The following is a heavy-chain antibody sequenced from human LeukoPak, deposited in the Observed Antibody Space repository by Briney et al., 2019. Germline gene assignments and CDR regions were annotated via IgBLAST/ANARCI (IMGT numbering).Heavy chain of an antibody. Sequence: ASVKVSCKASGYTFTGYFMHWVRQAPGQGLEWMGWINPNSGGTKYAQKFQGRVTMTRDTSISTAYMELSRLRSDDTAVYYCARDSPVRGYFDYWGQGTLVTVSS. CDR1: GYTFTGYF. CDR3: ARDSPVRGYFDY. D-gene: IGHD3-10*01. J-gene: IGHJ4*02. CDR2: INPNSGGT. V-gene: IGHV1-2*02.